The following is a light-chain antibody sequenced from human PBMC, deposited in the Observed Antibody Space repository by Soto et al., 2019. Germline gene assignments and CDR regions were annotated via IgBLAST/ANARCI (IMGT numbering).Light chain of an antibody. CDR2: LGS. J-gene: IGKJ3*01. V-gene: IGKV2-28*01. CDR3: MKALQTFT. Sequence: DIVMTQSPLSLPVTPGEPASISCRSSQSLLYSNGYNYVDWYLQKPGQPPQLLIFLGSNRASGVPDRFSGSGSGTDFTLKISRVEAEDVGVYYCMKALQTFTFGPGTKVDIK. CDR1: QSLLYSNGYNY.